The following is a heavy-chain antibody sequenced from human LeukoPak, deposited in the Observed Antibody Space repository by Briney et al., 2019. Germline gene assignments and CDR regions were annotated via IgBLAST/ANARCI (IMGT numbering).Heavy chain of an antibody. CDR2: INAGNGNT. D-gene: IGHD3-22*01. CDR3: ARDLSGRDYYDSSGYWFDP. V-gene: IGHV1-3*01. CDR1: GYTFTSYA. Sequence: GASVKVSCKASGYTFTSYAMHWVRQAPGQRLEWMGWINAGNGNTKCSQKFQGRVTITRDTSASTAYMELSSLRSEDTAVYYCARDLSGRDYYDSSGYWFDPWGQGTLVTVSS. J-gene: IGHJ5*02.